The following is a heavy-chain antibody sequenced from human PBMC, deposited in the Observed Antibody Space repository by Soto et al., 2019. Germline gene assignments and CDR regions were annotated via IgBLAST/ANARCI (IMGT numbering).Heavy chain of an antibody. D-gene: IGHD1-26*01. CDR3: ARDQGIVGALDY. Sequence: SETLSLTCTVSGGSISSYYWSWIRQPPGKGLEWIGYIYYSGSTNYNPSLKSRVTISVDTSKNQFSLKLSSVTAADTAVYYCARDQGIVGALDYWGQGTLVTVSS. V-gene: IGHV4-59*01. CDR1: GGSISSYY. CDR2: IYYSGST. J-gene: IGHJ4*02.